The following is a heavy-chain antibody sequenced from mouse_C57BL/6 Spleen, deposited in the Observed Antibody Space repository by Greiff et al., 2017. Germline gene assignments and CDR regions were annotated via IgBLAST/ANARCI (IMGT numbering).Heavy chain of an antibody. Sequence: VKLMESGPGLVQPSQSLSITCTVSGFSLTSYGVHWVRQSPGKGLEWLGVIWSGGSTDYNAAFISRLSISKDNSKSQVFFKRNSLQADDTAIYYCAREGYGNYVAYWGQGTLVTVSA. CDR2: IWSGGST. J-gene: IGHJ3*01. D-gene: IGHD2-1*01. CDR3: AREGYGNYVAY. V-gene: IGHV2-2*01. CDR1: GFSLTSYG.